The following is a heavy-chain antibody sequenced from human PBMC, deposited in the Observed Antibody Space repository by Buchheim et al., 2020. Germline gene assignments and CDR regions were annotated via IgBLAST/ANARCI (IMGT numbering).Heavy chain of an antibody. V-gene: IGHV3-15*07. CDR2: IRSKTARWPT. J-gene: IGHJ4*02. CDR1: GFTFSNAC. Sequence: EVQLVESGGGLLKPGGSLRLSCAASGFTFSNACMNWVCQATGKGLDWFARIRSKTARWPTDYAAPAKGRFTISRDDSKTQLYLQMNSLKAADTAMYYCTTAVHDVWGQGTL. CDR3: TTAVHDV.